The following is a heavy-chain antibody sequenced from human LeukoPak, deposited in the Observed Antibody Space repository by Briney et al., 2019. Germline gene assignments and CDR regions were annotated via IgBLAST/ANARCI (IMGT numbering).Heavy chain of an antibody. CDR2: IFSSGPT. V-gene: IGHV3-53*01. J-gene: IGHJ4*02. CDR1: GFNVSNNY. Sequence: GGSLRLSCAASGFNVSNNYMNWVRQAPGKGLEWVSVIFSSGPTYYADSVKGRFTISRDTSKNALYLQMNSLRAEDTAVYYCANALGAHYFGSWGQGTLVTVSS. CDR3: ANALGAHYFGS. D-gene: IGHD1-26*01.